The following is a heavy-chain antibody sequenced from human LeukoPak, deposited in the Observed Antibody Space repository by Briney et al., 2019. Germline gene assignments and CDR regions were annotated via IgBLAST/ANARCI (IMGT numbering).Heavy chain of an antibody. J-gene: IGHJ5*02. V-gene: IGHV1-2*06. CDR2: INPNSGGT. D-gene: IGHD6-13*01. CDR1: GGTFSSYA. CDR3: ARDWDSSSRNWFDP. Sequence: ASVKVSCKASGGTFSSYAISWVRQAPGQGLEWMGRINPNSGGTNYAQKFQGRVTMTRDTSISTAYMELSRLRSDDTAVYYCARDWDSSSRNWFDPWGQGTLVTVSS.